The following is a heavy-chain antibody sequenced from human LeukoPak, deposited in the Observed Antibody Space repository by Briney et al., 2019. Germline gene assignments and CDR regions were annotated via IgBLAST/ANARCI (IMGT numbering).Heavy chain of an antibody. CDR2: IYYSGST. Sequence: PSETLSLTCTVFGGSITSYYWSWIRQPPGKGLEWIGYIYYSGSTKYNPSLKSRVTTSVDTSKNQFSLKLSSVTAADTAVYYCARVLGYCSGGSCHGRFDPWGQGTLVTVSS. J-gene: IGHJ5*02. D-gene: IGHD2-15*01. CDR1: GGSITSYY. CDR3: ARVLGYCSGGSCHGRFDP. V-gene: IGHV4-59*01.